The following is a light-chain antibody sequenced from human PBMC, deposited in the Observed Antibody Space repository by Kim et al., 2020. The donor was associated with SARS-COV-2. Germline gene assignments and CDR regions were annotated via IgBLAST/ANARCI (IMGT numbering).Light chain of an antibody. V-gene: IGKV3-20*01. CDR2: GAS. J-gene: IGKJ1*01. Sequence: PGERATPTCRASQSVSSSCLAWYQQKPGQAPRLLIYGASSRATGIPDRFSGSGSGTDFTLTITSLEPEDFAVYYCQQYSGSPATFGQGTKVDIK. CDR3: QQYSGSPAT. CDR1: QSVSSSC.